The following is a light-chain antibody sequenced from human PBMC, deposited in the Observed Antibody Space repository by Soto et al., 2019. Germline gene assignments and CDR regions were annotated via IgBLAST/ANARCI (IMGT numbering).Light chain of an antibody. CDR1: HIQTKS. Sequence: SYELTQPPSVSVAPGQTARITCEGAHIQTKSVHWYQQKPGQAPVLVVYDDSDRPSGIPERFSGSNSGNTATLTISRVEAGDEADYYCQVWDSSSDHPVVFGGGTKLTVL. CDR3: QVWDSSSDHPVV. CDR2: DDS. V-gene: IGLV3-21*02. J-gene: IGLJ3*02.